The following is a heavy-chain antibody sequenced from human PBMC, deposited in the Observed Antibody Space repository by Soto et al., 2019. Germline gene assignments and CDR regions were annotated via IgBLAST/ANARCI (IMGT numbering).Heavy chain of an antibody. CDR1: GFTFSRSA. D-gene: IGHD3-10*01. CDR2: IRNRANSYAT. V-gene: IGHV3-73*02. Sequence: EVQLVESGGGLVQHGESLKLSCAASGFTFSRSAIHWVRQASGKGLEWVGRIRNRANSYATTYVASLDGWITISRDDSKDTAFLQMNSLKIEDTCISYDITDLGELTGPYFDYWGQGAQVT. CDR3: ITDLGELTGPYFDY. J-gene: IGHJ4*02.